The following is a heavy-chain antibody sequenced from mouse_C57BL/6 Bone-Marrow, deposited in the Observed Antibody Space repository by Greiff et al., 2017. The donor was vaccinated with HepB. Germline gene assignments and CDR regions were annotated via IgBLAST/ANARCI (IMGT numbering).Heavy chain of an antibody. V-gene: IGHV5-2*01. CDR2: INSDGGST. J-gene: IGHJ2*01. Sequence: DVKLVESGGGLVQPGESLKLSCESNEYEFPSHDMSWVRKTPEKRLELVAAINSDGGSTYYPDTMERRFIISRDNTKKTLYLQMSSLRSEDTALYYCARLRSNYGWYFDYWGQGTTLTVSS. CDR1: EYEFPSHD. CDR3: ARLRSNYGWYFDY. D-gene: IGHD2-5*01.